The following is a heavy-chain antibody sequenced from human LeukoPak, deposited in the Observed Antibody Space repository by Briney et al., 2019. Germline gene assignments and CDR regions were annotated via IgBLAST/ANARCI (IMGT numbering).Heavy chain of an antibody. V-gene: IGHV3-30-3*02. CDR2: ISYDGSNK. J-gene: IGHJ3*02. Sequence: GGSLRLSCAASGFTFSSYAMHWVRQAPGKGLEWVAVISYDGSNKYYGDSVKGRFTISRDNSKNTLYLQMNSLRAEDTAVYYCAKPRVVAGLNDAFDIWGQGTMVTVSS. CDR3: AKPRVVAGLNDAFDI. CDR1: GFTFSSYA. D-gene: IGHD2-15*01.